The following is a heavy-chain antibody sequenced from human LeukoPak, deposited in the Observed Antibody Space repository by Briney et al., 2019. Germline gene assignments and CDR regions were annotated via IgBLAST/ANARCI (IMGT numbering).Heavy chain of an antibody. V-gene: IGHV3-21*01. J-gene: IGHJ4*02. CDR1: GSTSRTYS. CDR3: ARDELTRFDY. Sequence: GGSLRLSCAASGSTSRTYSINCVRQTPGKGLEWVSSITSNGSYTFYAASVKGRFTIPRDNAKNSLYLQMNSLRAEDTAVYYCARDELTRFDYWGQGTLVTVSS. CDR2: ITSNGSYT. D-gene: IGHD1-26*01.